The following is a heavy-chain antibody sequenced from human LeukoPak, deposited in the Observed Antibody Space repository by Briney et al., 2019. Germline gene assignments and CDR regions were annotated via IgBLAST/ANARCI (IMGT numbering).Heavy chain of an antibody. CDR3: ARAEFWSGPPDY. D-gene: IGHD3-3*01. CDR2: IYYSGST. Sequence: KPSETLSLTCTVSGGSISSYYWSWIRQPPGKGLEWIGYIYYSGSTNYNPSLKRRVTISVDTSKNQFSLKLSSVTAADTAVYYCARAEFWSGPPDYWGQGTLVTVSS. CDR1: GGSISSYY. J-gene: IGHJ4*02. V-gene: IGHV4-59*01.